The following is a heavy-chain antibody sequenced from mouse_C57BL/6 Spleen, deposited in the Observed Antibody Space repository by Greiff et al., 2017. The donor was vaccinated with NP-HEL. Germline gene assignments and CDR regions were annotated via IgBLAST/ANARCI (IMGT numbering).Heavy chain of an antibody. CDR3: ARSGDGGWYFDG. CDR1: GYTFTSYW. V-gene: IGHV1-64*01. CDR2: IHPNSGST. D-gene: IGHD3-1*01. Sequence: QVQLQQPGAELVKPGASVKLSCKASGYTFTSYWMHWVKQRPGQGLEWIGMIHPNSGSTNYNEKFKSKATLTVDKSSSTAYMQLSSLTSEDSAVYYCARSGDGGWYFDGWGTGTTGTVSS. J-gene: IGHJ1*03.